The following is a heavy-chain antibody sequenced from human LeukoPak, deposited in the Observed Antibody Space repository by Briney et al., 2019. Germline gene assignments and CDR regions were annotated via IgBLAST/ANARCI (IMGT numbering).Heavy chain of an antibody. D-gene: IGHD4-11*01. J-gene: IGHJ4*02. CDR2: ISAYNGNT. CDR3: ARDDYSNYFSGYYIDY. V-gene: IGHV1-18*01. CDR1: GYTFTSYG. Sequence: ASVKVSCKASGYTFTSYGISWVRQAPGQGLEWMGWISAYNGNTNYAQKLQGRVTMTTDTSTSTAYMELRSLRSDDTAVYYCARDDYSNYFSGYYIDYWGQGTLVTVSS.